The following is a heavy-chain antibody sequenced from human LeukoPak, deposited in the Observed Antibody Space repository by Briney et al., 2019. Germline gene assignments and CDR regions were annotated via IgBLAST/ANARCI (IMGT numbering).Heavy chain of an antibody. J-gene: IGHJ4*02. D-gene: IGHD5-12*01. CDR1: GFSFSSYT. Sequence: GGSLRLSCAASGFSFSSYTMNWVRQAPGKGLEWVSAISGSGGSTYYADSVKGRFTISRDNSKNTLYLQMNSLRAEDTAVYYCAKAGRYSGYDFDYWGQGTLVTVSS. V-gene: IGHV3-23*01. CDR3: AKAGRYSGYDFDY. CDR2: ISGSGGST.